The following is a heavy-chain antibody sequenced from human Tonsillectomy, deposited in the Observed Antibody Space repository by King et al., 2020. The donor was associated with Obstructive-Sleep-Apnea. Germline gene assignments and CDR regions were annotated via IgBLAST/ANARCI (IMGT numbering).Heavy chain of an antibody. CDR3: AREPQCGAKTRIAAAGTTCGAFDI. CDR1: GGSISSYY. D-gene: IGHD6-13*01. J-gene: IGHJ3*02. V-gene: IGHV4-59*01. CDR2: IYYSGST. Sequence: VQLQESGPGLVKPSETLSLTCTVSGGSISSYYWSWIRQPPGKGLEWIGYIYYSGSTNYNPSLKSRVTISVDTSKNQFSLKLSSVTAADTAVYYCAREPQCGAKTRIAAAGTTCGAFDIWGQGTMVTVSS.